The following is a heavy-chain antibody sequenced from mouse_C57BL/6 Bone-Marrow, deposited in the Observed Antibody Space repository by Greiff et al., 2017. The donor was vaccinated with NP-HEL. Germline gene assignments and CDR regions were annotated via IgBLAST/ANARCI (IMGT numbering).Heavy chain of an antibody. CDR2: ISSGGSYT. Sequence: EVMLVESGGDLVKPGGSLKLSCAASGFTFSSYGMSWVRQTPDKRLEWVATISSGGSYTYYPDSVKGQFTISRDNAKNTLYLQMSSLKSEDTAMYYCARLRNYYGSSYDWYFDVWGTGTTFTVSS. V-gene: IGHV5-6*01. J-gene: IGHJ1*03. CDR1: GFTFSSYG. D-gene: IGHD1-1*01. CDR3: ARLRNYYGSSYDWYFDV.